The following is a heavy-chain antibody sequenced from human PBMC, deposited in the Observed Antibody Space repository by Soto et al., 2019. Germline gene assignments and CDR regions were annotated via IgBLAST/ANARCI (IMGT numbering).Heavy chain of an antibody. D-gene: IGHD1-26*01. V-gene: IGHV4-34*01. CDR2: INHSGST. CDR3: ARNRCHSGSCSYYYYGMDV. CDR1: GGSFSGYY. Sequence: SETLSLTCAVYGGSFSGYYWSWIRQPPGKGPEWIGEINHSGSTNYNPSLKSRVTISVDTSKNQFSLKLSSVTAADTAVYYCARNRCHSGSCSYYYYGMDVWGQGTTVTVSS. J-gene: IGHJ6*02.